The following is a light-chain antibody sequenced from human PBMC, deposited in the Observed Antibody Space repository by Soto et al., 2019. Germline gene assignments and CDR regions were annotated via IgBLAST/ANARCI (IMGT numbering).Light chain of an antibody. V-gene: IGKV1-27*01. Sequence: DVQMTQSPTSLSASVGDRVTITCRASQAISNYVAWYRQKPGHFPDLLIYAASTLHSGVPSRFSGSGSGTEFTLTISSLQPEDVATYFCQKYNSAPFIFGPGTKVHIK. CDR3: QKYNSAPFI. J-gene: IGKJ3*01. CDR1: QAISNY. CDR2: AAS.